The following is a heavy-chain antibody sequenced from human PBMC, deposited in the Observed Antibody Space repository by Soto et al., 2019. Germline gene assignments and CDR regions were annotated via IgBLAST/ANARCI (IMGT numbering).Heavy chain of an antibody. D-gene: IGHD2-15*01. V-gene: IGHV4-30-4*01. CDR1: GGSISSGDYY. CDR3: ASRGTTTDCSGGSCYARGFDY. CDR2: IYYSGST. Sequence: QVQLQESGPGLVKPSQTLSLTCTVSGGSISSGDYYWSWIRQPPGKGLEWIGYIYYSGSTYYNPSRKVRVTISVDTSKNPFSLKLSSVPAADTAVYYCASRGTTTDCSGGSCYARGFDYWGQGTLVTVSS. J-gene: IGHJ4*02.